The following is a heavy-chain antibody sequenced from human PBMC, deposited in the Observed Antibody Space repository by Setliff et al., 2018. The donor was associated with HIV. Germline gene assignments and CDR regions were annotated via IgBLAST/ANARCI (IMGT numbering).Heavy chain of an antibody. D-gene: IGHD6-13*01. CDR2: SYYHGST. Sequence: SETLSLTCTVSGGSISSTNYFWGWIRQPPGKGLEWIGTSYYHGSTYYNPSLKSRVTISIDTSKNQFSLRRSYVTAADTAMYYCARHVGISIGGTRGDFDCWGQGTLVTVSS. J-gene: IGHJ4*02. V-gene: IGHV4-39*01. CDR3: ARHVGISIGGTRGDFDC. CDR1: GGSISSTNYF.